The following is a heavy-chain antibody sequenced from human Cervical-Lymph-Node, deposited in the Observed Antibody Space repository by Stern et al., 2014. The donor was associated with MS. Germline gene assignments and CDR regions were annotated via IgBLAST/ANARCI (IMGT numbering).Heavy chain of an antibody. J-gene: IGHJ4*02. CDR3: ARGGHCSTPTCHTVTYSDLDF. V-gene: IGHV5-51*01. D-gene: IGHD2-2*02. Sequence: EVQLVESGAEMRKPGESLKISCQGSGYSFANYWIGWVRQVPGKVLEWMGIIYPGDSDTRYRPSFQGQITNSVVKYLHSALHPWSSRKASNTAMYFCARGGHCSTPTCHTVTYSDLDFWGQGTLVTVSS. CDR1: GYSFANYW. CDR2: IYPGDSDT.